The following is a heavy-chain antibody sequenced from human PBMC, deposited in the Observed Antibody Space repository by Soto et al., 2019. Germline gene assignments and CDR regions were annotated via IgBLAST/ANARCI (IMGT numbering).Heavy chain of an antibody. CDR1: GFTFSSYG. CDR2: ISYDGSNK. J-gene: IGHJ6*03. V-gene: IGHV3-30*18. CDR3: AKVAADTAMANYYYYYMDV. D-gene: IGHD5-18*01. Sequence: VQLVESGGGVVQPGRSLRLSCAASGFTFSSYGMHWVRQAPGKGLEWVAVISYDGSNKYYADSVKGRFTISRDNSKNTLYLQMNSLRAEDTAVYYCAKVAADTAMANYYYYYMDVWGKGTTVTVSS.